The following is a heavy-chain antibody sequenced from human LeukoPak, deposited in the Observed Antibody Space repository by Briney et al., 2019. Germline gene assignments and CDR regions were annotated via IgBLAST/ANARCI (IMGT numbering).Heavy chain of an antibody. Sequence: SETLSLTCTVSGGSISSYYWSWIRQPPGKGLEWIGDIYYSGSTNYNPPLKSRVSISLDTSKNQFSLTLSSVTAADTAAYYCARVESGYGDYLHTALAEYFQHWGQGTLVTVSS. CDR3: ARVESGYGDYLHTALAEYFQH. D-gene: IGHD4-17*01. CDR1: GGSISSYY. J-gene: IGHJ1*01. CDR2: IYYSGST. V-gene: IGHV4-59*01.